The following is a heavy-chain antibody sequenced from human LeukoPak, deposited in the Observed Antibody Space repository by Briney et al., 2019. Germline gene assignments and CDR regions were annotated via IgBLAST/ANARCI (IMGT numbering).Heavy chain of an antibody. CDR3: ASASTHYYYYGMDV. D-gene: IGHD6-6*01. CDR1: GFTFSSYS. Sequence: PVGSLRLSCAASGFTFSSYSMNWVRQAPGKGLEWVSSISSSSSYIYYADSVKGRFTISRDNAKNSLYLQMNSLRAEDTAVYYCASASTHYYYYGMDVWGQGTTVTVSS. V-gene: IGHV3-21*01. CDR2: ISSSSSYI. J-gene: IGHJ6*02.